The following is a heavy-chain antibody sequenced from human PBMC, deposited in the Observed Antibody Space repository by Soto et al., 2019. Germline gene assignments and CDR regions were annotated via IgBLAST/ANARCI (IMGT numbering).Heavy chain of an antibody. V-gene: IGHV1-2*04. D-gene: IGHD3-3*01. Sequence: QLHLVQSGAVVKKPGASVTVSCSASGYPVTAYYMHWVRQAPGRGLEWMGGINPATGAAKYTQTSQGWVNMTWDQSSSTVFMEQRVLQPEDTAGLYGVRGGGVGVAGSAAFDMWGQGTVVTVSS. CDR1: GYPVTAYY. CDR2: INPATGAA. J-gene: IGHJ3*02. CDR3: VRGGGVGVAGSAAFDM.